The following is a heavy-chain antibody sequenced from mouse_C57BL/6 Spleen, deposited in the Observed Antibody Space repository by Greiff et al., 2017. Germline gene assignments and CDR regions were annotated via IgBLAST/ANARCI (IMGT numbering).Heavy chain of an antibody. CDR1: GYTFTSYW. CDR2: IDPSDSYT. V-gene: IGHV1-59*01. J-gene: IGHJ2*01. Sequence: QVQLQQPGAELVRPGTSVKLSCKASGYTFTSYWMHWVKQRPGQGLEWIGVIDPSDSYTNYNQKFKGKATLTVDTSSSTAYMQLSSLTSADSAVYYCARYRVVPDYWGQGTTLTVSS. CDR3: ARYRVVPDY. D-gene: IGHD1-1*01.